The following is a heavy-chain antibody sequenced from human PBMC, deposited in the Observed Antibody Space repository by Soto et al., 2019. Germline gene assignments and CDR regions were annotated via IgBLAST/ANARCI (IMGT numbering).Heavy chain of an antibody. CDR1: VGSFIGYY. CDR3: ARAVVVALYGMDV. J-gene: IGHJ6*02. V-gene: IGHV4-34*01. CDR2: INHSGST. Sequence: PSETLSLTGGVYVGSFIGYYWSWIRQPPGKGLEWIGEINHSGSTNYNPSLKSRVTISVDTSKNQFSLKLSSVTAADTAVYYCARAVVVALYGMDVWGQGTTVTVSS. D-gene: IGHD2-15*01.